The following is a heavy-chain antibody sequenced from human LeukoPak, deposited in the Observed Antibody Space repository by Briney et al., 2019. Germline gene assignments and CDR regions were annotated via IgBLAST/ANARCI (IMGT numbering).Heavy chain of an antibody. CDR1: GYNFSSYG. CDR2: SNPYNGDT. J-gene: IGHJ3*02. D-gene: IGHD3-9*01. Sequence: ASVKVSCNASGYNFSSYGISWVGQAPGQGLEWIAWSNPYNGDTNYVQTLQGRLTITRDTSTSTAYLDLRSLRSDDTAVYYSAIHFTGYPSDAFDIWGQGTMLTVSS. CDR3: AIHFTGYPSDAFDI. V-gene: IGHV1-18*01.